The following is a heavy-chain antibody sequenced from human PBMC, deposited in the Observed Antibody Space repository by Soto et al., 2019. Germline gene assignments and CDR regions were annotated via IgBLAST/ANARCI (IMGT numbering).Heavy chain of an antibody. Sequence: PGESLKISCKGSGYSFTSYWIGWVRQMPGKGLEWMGIIYPGDSDTRYSPSFQGQVTISADKCISTAYLQWSSLKASDTDMYYCARPNYSDSSSYYHAFDIWGQGTMVTVSS. CDR2: IYPGDSDT. CDR3: ARPNYSDSSSYYHAFDI. CDR1: GYSFTSYW. V-gene: IGHV5-51*01. D-gene: IGHD3-22*01. J-gene: IGHJ3*02.